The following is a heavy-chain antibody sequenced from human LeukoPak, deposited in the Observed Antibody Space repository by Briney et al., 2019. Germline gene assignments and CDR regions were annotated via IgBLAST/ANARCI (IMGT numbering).Heavy chain of an antibody. CDR2: ISNSGGST. J-gene: IGHJ4*02. V-gene: IGHV3-23*01. D-gene: IGHD3-10*01. CDR1: GFTFSSYA. Sequence: GGSLRLSCAASGFTFSSYAMSWVRQAPGKGLEWVSVISNSGGSTFYADSVKGRFTISRDNSKNTLSLQMNSLRAEETAVYYCAKRASGSGTSLYYFDYWGQGTLVTVSS. CDR3: AKRASGSGTSLYYFDY.